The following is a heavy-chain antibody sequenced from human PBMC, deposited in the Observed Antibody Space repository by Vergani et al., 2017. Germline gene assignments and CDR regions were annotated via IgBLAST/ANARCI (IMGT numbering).Heavy chain of an antibody. J-gene: IGHJ4*02. D-gene: IGHD6-19*01. CDR2: INPSGGST. CDR1: GYTLTSYY. CDR3: ARDNHGSGGR. V-gene: IGHV1-46*01. Sequence: QVQLVQSGAEVKKPGPSVKVSCKASGYTLTSYYMHWVRQPPGQGLEWMGIINPSGGSTSYAQKFQGRVTMTRDPSTSTVYMERSSLRSEDTAVYYCARDNHGSGGRWGQGTLVTVSS.